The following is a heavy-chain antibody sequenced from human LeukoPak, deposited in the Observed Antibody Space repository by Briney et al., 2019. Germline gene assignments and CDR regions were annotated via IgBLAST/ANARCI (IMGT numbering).Heavy chain of an antibody. V-gene: IGHV1-2*02. CDR2: INPNSGGT. J-gene: IGHJ4*02. CDR3: ARRDIAVAGTDY. D-gene: IGHD6-19*01. Sequence: ASVKVSCKASGYTFTGYYMHWVRQAPGQGLEWMGWINPNSGGTNYAQKFQGRVTMTRDTSISTAYMELSRLRSDDTAAYYCARRDIAVAGTDYWGQGTLVTVSS. CDR1: GYTFTGYY.